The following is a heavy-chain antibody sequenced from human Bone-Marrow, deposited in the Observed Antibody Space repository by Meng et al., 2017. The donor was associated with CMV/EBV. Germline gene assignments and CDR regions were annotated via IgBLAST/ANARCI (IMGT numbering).Heavy chain of an antibody. J-gene: IGHJ4*02. Sequence: QVQLQQGVEGLVKPSETLSLTCRDYHGSFSGYYWNWLRQSPGRGRGWIGEIIHRGSATSNPSLKSRVTISVDTSKNQFSLKLNSVTAAATAIYYCARASLYPSGCFEIWGQGTLVTVSS. D-gene: IGHD2-15*01. CDR1: HGSFSGYY. CDR2: IIHRGSA. V-gene: IGHV4-34*02. CDR3: ARASLYPSGCFEI.